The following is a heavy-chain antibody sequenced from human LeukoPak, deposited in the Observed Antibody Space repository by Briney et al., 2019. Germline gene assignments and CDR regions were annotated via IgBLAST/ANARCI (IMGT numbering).Heavy chain of an antibody. CDR2: ISNDGSNK. D-gene: IGHD2-21*01. CDR1: GFTFSSYG. Sequence: GGSLRLSCAASGFTFSSYGMHWVRQAPGKGLEWVAVISNDGSNKHYGDFVKGRFTISRDDSKDTLYLQMDSLRGEDTAVYYCAKDPYRVIVAAGNYLDPWGQGTLVTVSS. V-gene: IGHV3-30*18. CDR3: AKDPYRVIVAAGNYLDP. J-gene: IGHJ5*02.